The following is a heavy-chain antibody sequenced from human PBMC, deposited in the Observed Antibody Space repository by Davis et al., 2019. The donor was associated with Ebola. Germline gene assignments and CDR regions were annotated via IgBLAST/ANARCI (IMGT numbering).Heavy chain of an antibody. CDR3: ARDGYNQYYGMDV. D-gene: IGHD5-24*01. CDR1: GFTFSSYA. Sequence: PGGSLRLSCAASGFTFSSYAMSWVRQAPGKGLEWVAVISYDGNNKFYADSVKGRFTISRDNSKNTLYLQMNSLRAEDTAVYYCARDGYNQYYGMDVWGQGTAVTVSS. J-gene: IGHJ6*02. V-gene: IGHV3-30*14. CDR2: ISYDGNNK.